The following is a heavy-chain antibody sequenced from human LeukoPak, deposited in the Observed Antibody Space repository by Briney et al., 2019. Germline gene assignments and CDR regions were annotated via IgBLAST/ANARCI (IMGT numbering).Heavy chain of an antibody. CDR1: GFTFSSYA. D-gene: IGHD3-16*01. V-gene: IGHV3-23*01. Sequence: GGSLRLSCAASGFTFSSYAMSWVRQAPGKGLEWVSAISGSGGSTYYADSVKGRFTISRDNSKNTQYLQMNSLRAEDTAVYYCAKDGGALPSEYFQHWGQGTLVAVSS. CDR2: ISGSGGST. CDR3: AKDGGALPSEYFQH. J-gene: IGHJ1*01.